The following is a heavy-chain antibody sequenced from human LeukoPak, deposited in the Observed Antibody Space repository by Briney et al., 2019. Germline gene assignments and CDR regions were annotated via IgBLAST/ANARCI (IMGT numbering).Heavy chain of an antibody. J-gene: IGHJ3*02. CDR1: GESLNSYY. Sequence: SETLSLTCAVYGESLNSYYWSWVRQPPGEGLEWIGEIYESGTTEYNPSLKSRVTISMVPSKQQFSLSLSSVTAADTAVYYCARPSSGWSPVTAFDIWGQGTMVTVSS. V-gene: IGHV4-34*01. CDR3: ARPSSGWSPVTAFDI. D-gene: IGHD6-19*01. CDR2: IYESGTT.